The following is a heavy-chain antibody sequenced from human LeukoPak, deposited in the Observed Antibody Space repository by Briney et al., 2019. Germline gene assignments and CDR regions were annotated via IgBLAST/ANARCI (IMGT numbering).Heavy chain of an antibody. D-gene: IGHD4-17*01. CDR2: IYYSGST. CDR1: GGSISSGGYY. Sequence: SQTLSLTCAVSGGSISSGGYYWSWIRQPPGKGLEWIGYIYYSGSTNYNPSLKSRVTISVDTSKNQFSLKLSSVTAADTAVYYCARGRAVTTGEGQPTFYSVNYYYGMDVWGQGTTVTVSS. J-gene: IGHJ6*02. CDR3: ARGRAVTTGEGQPTFYSVNYYYGMDV. V-gene: IGHV4-61*08.